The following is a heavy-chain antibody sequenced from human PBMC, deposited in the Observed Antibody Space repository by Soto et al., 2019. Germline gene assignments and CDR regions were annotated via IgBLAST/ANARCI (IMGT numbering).Heavy chain of an antibody. D-gene: IGHD6-6*01. CDR3: AREIEAARLQYDYYYYGMDV. J-gene: IGHJ6*02. V-gene: IGHV3-74*01. Sequence: GGSLRLSCAASGFTFSSYWMHWVRQAPGKGLVWVSRINSDGSSTSYADSVKGRFTISRDNAKNTLYLQMNSLRAEDTAVYYCAREIEAARLQYDYYYYGMDVWGQGTTVTVSS. CDR2: INSDGSST. CDR1: GFTFSSYW.